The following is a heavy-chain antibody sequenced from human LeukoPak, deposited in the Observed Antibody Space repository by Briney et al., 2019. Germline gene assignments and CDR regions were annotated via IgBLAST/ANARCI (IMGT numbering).Heavy chain of an antibody. J-gene: IGHJ6*02. V-gene: IGHV4-59*08. D-gene: IGHD2-8*01. CDR3: ARMYAGLYYYGMEV. Sequence: SETLSLTCTVSGCSVSSYYWTWIRQPPGKGLEWVGYMYYSGSTNSNPSLKSRVTMSVDTSKNQFSLKLSSVTAADTAVYYCARMYAGLYYYGMEVWGQGTTVTVSS. CDR1: GCSVSSYY. CDR2: MYYSGST.